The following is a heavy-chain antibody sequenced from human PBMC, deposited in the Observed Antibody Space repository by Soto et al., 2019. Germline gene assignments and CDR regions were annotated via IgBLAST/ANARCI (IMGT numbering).Heavy chain of an antibody. CDR2: ISGSGGST. CDR3: AKARAQYYDFWSGYPVDY. J-gene: IGHJ4*02. D-gene: IGHD3-3*01. CDR1: GFTFSSYA. Sequence: EVQLLESGGGLVQPGGSLRLSCAASGFTFSSYAMSWVRQAPGKGLEWVSAISGSGGSTYYADSVKGRFTISRDNSKNLLYLQMNILRAEDTAVYYCAKARAQYYDFWSGYPVDYWGQGTLVTVSS. V-gene: IGHV3-23*01.